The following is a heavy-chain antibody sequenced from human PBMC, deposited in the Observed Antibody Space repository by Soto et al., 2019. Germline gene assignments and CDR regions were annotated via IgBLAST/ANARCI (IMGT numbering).Heavy chain of an antibody. Sequence: WASVKVSCKASGYTFTSYYMHWVRQAPGQGLEWMGIINPSGGSTSYAQKFQGRVTMTRDTSTSTVYMELSSLRSEDTAVYYCARVVGATSSYNWFDPWGQGTLVTVSS. D-gene: IGHD1-26*01. CDR3: ARVVGATSSYNWFDP. CDR1: GYTFTSYY. V-gene: IGHV1-46*01. CDR2: INPSGGST. J-gene: IGHJ5*02.